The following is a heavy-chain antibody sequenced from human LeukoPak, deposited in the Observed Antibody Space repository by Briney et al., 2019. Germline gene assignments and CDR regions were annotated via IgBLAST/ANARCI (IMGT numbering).Heavy chain of an antibody. J-gene: IGHJ4*02. V-gene: IGHV3-23*01. CDR1: GFTFSSDA. CDR2: ISGSGGST. D-gene: IGHD3-10*01. CDR3: AKGGRGNYGFDY. Sequence: PGGSLRLSCAAPGFTFSSDAMSWVRQAPGKGLEWVSGISGSGGSTYYADSVKGRFTISRDNSKNTLYVQMNSLRAEDTAVYYCAKGGRGNYGFDYWGQGTLVTVSS.